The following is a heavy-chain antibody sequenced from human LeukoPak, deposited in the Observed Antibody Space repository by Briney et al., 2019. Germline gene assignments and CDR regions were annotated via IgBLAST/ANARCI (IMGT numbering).Heavy chain of an antibody. CDR2: IKQDGSEK. CDR3: AREVRGPRRYADY. V-gene: IGHV3-7*01. Sequence: GGSLRLSCAASGFTFSSYWMSWVRQAPGKGLEWVANIKQDGSEKYYVDSAKGRFTISRDNAKNSLYLQMNSLRAEDTAVYYCAREVRGPRRYADYWGQGTLVTVSS. CDR1: GFTFSSYW. J-gene: IGHJ4*02. D-gene: IGHD3-10*01.